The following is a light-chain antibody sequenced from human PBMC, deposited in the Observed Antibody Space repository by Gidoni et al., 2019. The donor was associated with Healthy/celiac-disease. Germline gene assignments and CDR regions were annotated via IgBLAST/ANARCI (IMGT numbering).Light chain of an antibody. Sequence: SYVLTQPPSVSVAPGKTARITCGGNNIGSKSVHWYQQKPGQAPVLVVYDDSDQPSGIPERFSGSNSGNTATLTISRVEAGDEADYYCQVWDSSSDHFPVVFGGGTKLTVL. CDR1: NIGSKS. CDR3: QVWDSSSDHFPVV. CDR2: DDS. J-gene: IGLJ2*01. V-gene: IGLV3-21*03.